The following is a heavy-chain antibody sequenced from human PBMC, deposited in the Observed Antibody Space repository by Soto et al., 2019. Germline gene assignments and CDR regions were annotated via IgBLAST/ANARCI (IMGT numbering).Heavy chain of an antibody. J-gene: IGHJ4*02. CDR3: ARDPYSSSSTFDY. V-gene: IGHV1-3*01. Sequence: ASVKVSYKASGYTFTTYPMHCVRQTPGQRLEWKGWINAGNGNTKYSQKIQGRVYITRDSSASTAYMELSSLSSEDTSVYYCARDPYSSSSTFDYWGQGTLVTVSS. CDR1: GYTFTTYP. D-gene: IGHD6-6*01. CDR2: INAGNGNT.